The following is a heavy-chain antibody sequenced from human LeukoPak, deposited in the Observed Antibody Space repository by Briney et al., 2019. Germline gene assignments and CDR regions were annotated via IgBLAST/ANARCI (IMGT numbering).Heavy chain of an antibody. CDR3: ARDAEPRGFDP. CDR1: GGSISSSSYY. V-gene: IGHV4-39*07. CDR2: IYYSGST. Sequence: SETLSLTCTVSGGSISSSSYYWGWIRQPPGKGLEWIGSIYYSGSTYYNPSLKSRVTISVDTSKNQFSLKLSSVTAADTAVYYCARDAEPRGFDPWGQGTLVTVSS. J-gene: IGHJ5*02.